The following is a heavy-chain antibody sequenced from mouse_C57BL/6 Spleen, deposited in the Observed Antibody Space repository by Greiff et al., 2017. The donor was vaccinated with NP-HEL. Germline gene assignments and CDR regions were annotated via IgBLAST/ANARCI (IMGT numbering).Heavy chain of an antibody. D-gene: IGHD2-5*01. V-gene: IGHV1-74*01. CDR1: GYTFTSYW. Sequence: VQLQQPGAELVKPGASVKVSCKASGYTFTSYWMHWVKQRPGQGLEWIGRIHPSDSDTNYNQKFKGKATLTVDKSSSTAYMQLSSLTSEDSAVYYCATAYYSNHFAYWGQGTLVTVSA. J-gene: IGHJ3*01. CDR2: IHPSDSDT. CDR3: ATAYYSNHFAY.